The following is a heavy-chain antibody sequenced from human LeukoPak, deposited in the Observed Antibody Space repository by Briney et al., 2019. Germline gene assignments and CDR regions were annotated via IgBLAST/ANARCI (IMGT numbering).Heavy chain of an antibody. Sequence: SETLSLTCAVSGYSISSGYYWGWIRQPPGKGLEWIGSIYHSGSTYNNPSLKSRFTISVDTSKNQFSLKLSSVTAADTAVFYCAKWGTTAFDYWGQRTLVPVSS. D-gene: IGHD4-17*01. CDR3: AKWGTTAFDY. J-gene: IGHJ4*02. CDR2: IYHSGST. V-gene: IGHV4-38-2*01. CDR1: GYSISSGYY.